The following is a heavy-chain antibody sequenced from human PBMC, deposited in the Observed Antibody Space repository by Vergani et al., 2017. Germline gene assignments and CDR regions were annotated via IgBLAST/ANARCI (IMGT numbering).Heavy chain of an antibody. Sequence: QVQLVQSGAEVKKPGASMKVSCKASGYTFNDYYMHWVRQAPGQGLEWMGWINPSTGGINYAQKFQGRVTLTGDSSINTHYMELSRLRSDDTAVYYCARSLYSSGWSLGFWGQGTLVTVSS. V-gene: IGHV1-2*02. CDR2: INPSTGGI. D-gene: IGHD6-19*01. CDR1: GYTFNDYY. J-gene: IGHJ4*02. CDR3: ARSLYSSGWSLGF.